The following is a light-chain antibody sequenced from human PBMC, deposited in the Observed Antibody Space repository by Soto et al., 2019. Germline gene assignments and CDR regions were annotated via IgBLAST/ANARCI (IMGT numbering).Light chain of an antibody. Sequence: DIQMTQSPSTLSGSVGDRVTITCRASQTISSWLAWYQQKPGKAPKLLIYKASTLKSGVPSRFSGSGSGTEFTLTINILEPDDFAVYYCHQYGNSPQTFGQGTKVDI. CDR2: KAS. CDR3: HQYGNSPQT. V-gene: IGKV1-5*03. CDR1: QTISSW. J-gene: IGKJ1*01.